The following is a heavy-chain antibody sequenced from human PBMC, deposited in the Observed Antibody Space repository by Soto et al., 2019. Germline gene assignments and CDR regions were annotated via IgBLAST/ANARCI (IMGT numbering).Heavy chain of an antibody. CDR1: GFSLSNARMG. J-gene: IGHJ4*02. Sequence: SGPTLVNPTETLTLTCTVSGFSLSNARMGVSWIRQPPGKALEWLAHIFSNDEKSYSTSLKSRLTISKDTSKSQVVLTMTNMDPVDTATYYCARMVYCSGGSCYSGFNDYWGQGTLVTVSS. V-gene: IGHV2-26*01. CDR2: IFSNDEK. CDR3: ARMVYCSGGSCYSGFNDY. D-gene: IGHD2-15*01.